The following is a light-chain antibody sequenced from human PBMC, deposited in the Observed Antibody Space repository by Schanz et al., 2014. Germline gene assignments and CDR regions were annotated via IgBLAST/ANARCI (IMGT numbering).Light chain of an antibody. CDR2: DVT. CDR1: SGDVGGFNF. Sequence: QSALTQPASVSGSPGQSVAISCTGTSGDVGGFNFVSWYQQHPDRAPKLIIFDVTNRSSGVSDRFSGSKSGNTASLTISGLQAEDEADYYCSSYTSTNTLEVFGGGTKLTVL. J-gene: IGLJ3*02. CDR3: SSYTSTNTLEV. V-gene: IGLV2-14*03.